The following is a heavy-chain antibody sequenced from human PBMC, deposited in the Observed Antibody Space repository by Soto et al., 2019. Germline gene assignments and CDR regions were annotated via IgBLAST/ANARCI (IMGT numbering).Heavy chain of an antibody. CDR3: ARRSPGSLGGMEV. CDR1: GYTFSNYW. V-gene: IGHV5-51*01. J-gene: IGHJ6*02. D-gene: IGHD3-16*01. CDR2: SYPGESDT. Sequence: PGESLKISCKASGYTFSNYWIVCVRQMPGKGLERMGISYPGESDTRYSPSFQGQVTISADKSITTAYLQWSSLKASDTAIYYCARRSPGSLGGMEVWGQGPTLTVSS.